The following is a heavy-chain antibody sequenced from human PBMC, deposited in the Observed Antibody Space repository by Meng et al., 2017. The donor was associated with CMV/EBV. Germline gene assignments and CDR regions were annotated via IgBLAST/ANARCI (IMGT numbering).Heavy chain of an antibody. CDR1: GYTFTSYG. V-gene: IGHV1-18*01. CDR3: ARDRTYYDFWSGYPLGY. J-gene: IGHJ4*02. Sequence: ASVKVSCKASGYTFTSYGISWVRQAPGQGLEWTGWISAYNGNTNYAQKLQGRVTMTTDTSTSTAYMELRSLRSDDTAVYYCARDRTYYDFWSGYPLGYWGQGTLVTVSS. CDR2: ISAYNGNT. D-gene: IGHD3-3*01.